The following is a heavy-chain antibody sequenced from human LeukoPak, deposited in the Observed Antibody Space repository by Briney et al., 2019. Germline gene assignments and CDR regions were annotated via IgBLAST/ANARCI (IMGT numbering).Heavy chain of an antibody. CDR2: INHSGST. CDR3: AREAGASHYGMDD. Sequence: SETLSLTCAVYGGSFSGYYWSWIRQPPGKGLEWIGEINHSGSTNYNPSLKSRVTISVDTSKNQFSLKLSSVTAADTAVYYCAREAGASHYGMDDWGQGTTVTVSS. V-gene: IGHV4-34*01. D-gene: IGHD1-26*01. CDR1: GGSFSGYY. J-gene: IGHJ6*02.